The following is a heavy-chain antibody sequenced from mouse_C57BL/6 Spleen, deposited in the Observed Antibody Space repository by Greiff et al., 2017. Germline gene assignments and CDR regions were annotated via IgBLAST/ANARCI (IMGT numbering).Heavy chain of an antibody. Sequence: EVQVVESGGDLVKPGGSLKLSCAASGFTFSSYGMSWVRQTPDKRLEWVATISSGGSYTYYPDSVKGRFTISRDNAKSTLYLQMSSLKSEDTAMYYCARERAYWGQGTLVTVSA. V-gene: IGHV5-6*01. CDR1: GFTFSSYG. J-gene: IGHJ3*01. CDR2: ISSGGSYT. CDR3: ARERAY.